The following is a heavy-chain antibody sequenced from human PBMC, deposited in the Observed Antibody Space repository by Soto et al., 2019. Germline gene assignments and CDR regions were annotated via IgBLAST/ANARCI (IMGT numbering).Heavy chain of an antibody. J-gene: IGHJ6*02. Sequence: EVQLVESGGGLVKPGGSLRLSCAASGFTFSSYSMNWVRQAPGKGLEWVSSISSSSSYIYYADSVKGRFTISRDNAKNSLYLQMNSLRAEDTAVYYCARADYEYSSSWEGGQWLQNSYYYGMDVWGQGTTVTVSS. CDR2: ISSSSSYI. CDR3: ARADYEYSSSWEGGQWLQNSYYYGMDV. D-gene: IGHD6-13*01. V-gene: IGHV3-21*01. CDR1: GFTFSSYS.